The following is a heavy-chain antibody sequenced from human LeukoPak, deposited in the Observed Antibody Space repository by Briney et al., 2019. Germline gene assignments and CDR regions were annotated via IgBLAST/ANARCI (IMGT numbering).Heavy chain of an antibody. J-gene: IGHJ4*02. CDR2: ISRSATTI. Sequence: GGSLRLSCAASGFTFSDYYMSWIRQAPGKGLEWVSSISRSATTIYYADSVKGRFTISRDNAKNSLYLQMNSLRAEDTAVYYCARAWWSSGWYVLYYFDYWGQGTLVTVSS. V-gene: IGHV3-11*04. CDR3: ARAWWSSGWYVLYYFDY. D-gene: IGHD6-19*01. CDR1: GFTFSDYY.